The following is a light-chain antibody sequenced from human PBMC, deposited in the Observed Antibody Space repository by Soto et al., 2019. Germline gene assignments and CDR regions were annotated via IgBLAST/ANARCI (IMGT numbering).Light chain of an antibody. CDR3: HQYNTYSQT. V-gene: IGKV1-5*01. CDR2: DAS. Sequence: DIPMTQSPPTLSASVGDRVTLTCRASQRISGWLAWYQQKPGKAPKLLIYDASTLESGVPSRFSGSGSGTEFTLTISSLQPEDFATYYCHQYNTYSQTFGQGTKVEI. CDR1: QRISGW. J-gene: IGKJ1*01.